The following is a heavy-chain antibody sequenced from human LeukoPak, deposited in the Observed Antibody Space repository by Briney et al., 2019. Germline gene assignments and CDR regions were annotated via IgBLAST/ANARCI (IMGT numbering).Heavy chain of an antibody. Sequence: GGSLRLSCAASGFSVSDYSMNWVRQAPGKGLEWVSFISSRSSYISYADSVKGRFTISRDNAKNSLYLQMNSLRAEDTAVYYCTRYDNSGWYKGIDYWGQGTLVTVSS. V-gene: IGHV3-21*01. J-gene: IGHJ4*02. D-gene: IGHD6-19*01. CDR2: ISSRSSYI. CDR3: TRYDNSGWYKGIDY. CDR1: GFSVSDYS.